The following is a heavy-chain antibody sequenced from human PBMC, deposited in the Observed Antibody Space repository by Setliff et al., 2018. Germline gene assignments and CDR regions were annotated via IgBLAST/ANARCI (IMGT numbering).Heavy chain of an antibody. D-gene: IGHD6-19*01. Sequence: PGGSLRLSCVASEFTFSNYWMTWVRQAPGKGLEWVANIRQDGGQTYYEDSVKGRFTISRDNAKNSLYLQMNSLRAEDTALYYCAKAARIAVADPFDYWGQGTLVTVSS. J-gene: IGHJ4*02. V-gene: IGHV3-7*01. CDR3: AKAARIAVADPFDY. CDR2: IRQDGGQT. CDR1: EFTFSNYW.